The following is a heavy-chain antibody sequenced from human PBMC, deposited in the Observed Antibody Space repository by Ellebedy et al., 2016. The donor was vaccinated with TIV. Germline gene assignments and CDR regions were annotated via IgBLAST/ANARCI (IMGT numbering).Heavy chain of an antibody. CDR2: IIPSFGDT. V-gene: IGHV1-69*13. Sequence: AASVKVSCKASGGTFSNYAISWVRQAPGQGLEWMGGIIPSFGDTNYAQTFKGRVTITADDSSSTAFMEVRSLRSDDTGVYYCARDMRRVIFGAETWFDLWGQGTLVTVSS. CDR3: ARDMRRVIFGAETWFDL. D-gene: IGHD3-3*01. CDR1: GGTFSNYA. J-gene: IGHJ5*02.